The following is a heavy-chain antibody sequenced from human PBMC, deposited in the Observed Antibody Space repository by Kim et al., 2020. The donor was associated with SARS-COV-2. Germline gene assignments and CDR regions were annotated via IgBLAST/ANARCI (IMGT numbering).Heavy chain of an antibody. J-gene: IGHJ4*02. Sequence: YSPSFQGQVTISADKSIITAYLQWSRLKASDTAMYYCARRRLRPTIYFDYWGQGTLVTVSS. CDR3: ARRRLRPTIYFDY. D-gene: IGHD4-17*01. V-gene: IGHV5-51*01.